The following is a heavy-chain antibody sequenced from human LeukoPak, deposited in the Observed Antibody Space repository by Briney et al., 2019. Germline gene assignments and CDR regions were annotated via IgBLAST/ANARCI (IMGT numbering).Heavy chain of an antibody. CDR3: ASNQQELDYCYYMDV. CDR1: GYTFTGYY. CDR2: INPNSGGT. V-gene: IGHV1-2*02. D-gene: IGHD6-13*01. Sequence: ASVKVSCKASGYTFTGYYMHWVRQAPGQGLEWMGWINPNSGGTNYAQKFQGRVTMTRDTSISTAYMELSRLRSEDTAVYYCASNQQELDYCYYMDVWGKGTTVTVSS. J-gene: IGHJ6*03.